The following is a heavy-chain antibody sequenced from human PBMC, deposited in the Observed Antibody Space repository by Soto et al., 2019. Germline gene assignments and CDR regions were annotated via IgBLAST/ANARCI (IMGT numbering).Heavy chain of an antibody. D-gene: IGHD3-16*01. V-gene: IGHV1-3*01. CDR2: INAGNGNT. CDR1: GYTFTSYA. J-gene: IGHJ6*03. Sequence: QVQLVQSGAEVKKPGASVKVSCKASGYTFTSYAMHWVRQAPGQRLEWMGWINAGNGNTKYSQKFQGRVTITRDTSASTAYMELSSLRSEDTAVYYCARTALTSLGYYYYYYYMDVWGKGTTVTVSS. CDR3: ARTALTSLGYYYYYYYMDV.